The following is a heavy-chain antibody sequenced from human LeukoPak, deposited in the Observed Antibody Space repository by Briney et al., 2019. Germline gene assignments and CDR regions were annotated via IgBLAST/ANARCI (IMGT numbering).Heavy chain of an antibody. V-gene: IGHV3-23*01. Sequence: PGGSLRLSCAASGFAFSSYAMSWVRQAPGKGLEWVSAISGSGGSTYYADPVKGRFTISRDNSKNTLYLQMKSLRAENTAVYYCAKLWYLTDYWGQGTLVTVSS. CDR1: GFAFSSYA. J-gene: IGHJ4*02. CDR2: ISGSGGST. D-gene: IGHD6-13*01. CDR3: AKLWYLTDY.